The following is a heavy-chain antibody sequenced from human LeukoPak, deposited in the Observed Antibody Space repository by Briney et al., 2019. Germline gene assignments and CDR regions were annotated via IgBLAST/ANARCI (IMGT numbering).Heavy chain of an antibody. D-gene: IGHD2-21*02. J-gene: IGHJ4*02. CDR2: INAGNGNT. CDR3: ARAESPRNCGGDCYKFDY. V-gene: IGHV1-3*03. CDR1: GYTFTSYA. Sequence: ASVKVSCKASGYTFTSYAMHWVRQAPGQRLEWMGWINAGNGNTKYSQEFQGRVTITRDTSASTAYMELSSLRSEDTAVYYCARAESPRNCGGDCYKFDYWGQGTLVTVSS.